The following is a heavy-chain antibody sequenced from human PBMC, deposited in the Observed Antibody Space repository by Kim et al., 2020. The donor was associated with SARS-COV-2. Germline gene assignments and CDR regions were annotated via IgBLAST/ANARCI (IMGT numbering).Heavy chain of an antibody. V-gene: IGHV4-39*01. CDR1: GGSISSSSYY. CDR3: ARPSSSGSPLVYFDY. Sequence: SETLSLTCTVSGGSISSSSYYWGWIRQPPGKGLEWIGSIYYSGSTYYNPSLKSRVTISVDTSKNQFSLKLSSVTAADTAVYYCARPSSSGSPLVYFDYWGQGTLVTVSS. CDR2: IYYSGST. J-gene: IGHJ4*02. D-gene: IGHD6-19*01.